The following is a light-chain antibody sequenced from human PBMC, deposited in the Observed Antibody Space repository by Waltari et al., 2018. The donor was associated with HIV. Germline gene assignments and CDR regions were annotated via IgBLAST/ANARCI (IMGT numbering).Light chain of an antibody. J-gene: IGLJ2*01. V-gene: IGLV2-14*01. CDR2: GVS. CDR3: SSDTSSNTVV. CDR1: GSDVGANNY. Sequence: QSALTQPASVSGSPGQSITISCTGTGSDVGANNYVSWYQQYPGQAPKVMLYGVSNRPSGVSYRFSGSKSGNTASLSSAELQAQDEADYYCSSDTSSNTVVFGGGTKLTVL.